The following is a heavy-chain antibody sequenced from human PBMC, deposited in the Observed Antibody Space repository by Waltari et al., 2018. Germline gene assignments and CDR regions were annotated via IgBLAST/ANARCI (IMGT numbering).Heavy chain of an antibody. CDR2: ISGSGGST. V-gene: IGHV3-23*01. CDR1: GFTFSRSA. J-gene: IGHJ4*02. CDR3: AKGPKWELLPEPYFDY. Sequence: EVQLLDSGGGLVQPGGSLRLSCSASGFTFSRSAMSWVRQAPGKGLEWVSAISGSGGSTYYADSVKGRFTISRDNSKNTLYLQMNSLRAEDTAVYYCAKGPKWELLPEPYFDYWGQGTLVTVSS. D-gene: IGHD1-26*01.